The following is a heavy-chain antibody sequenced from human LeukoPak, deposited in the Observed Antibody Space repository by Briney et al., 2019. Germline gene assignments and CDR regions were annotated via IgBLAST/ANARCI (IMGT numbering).Heavy chain of an antibody. CDR2: IYPGDSDT. CDR3: ARGGGYSYGYVGAFDI. CDR1: GYSFTSYW. D-gene: IGHD5-18*01. V-gene: IGHV5-51*01. J-gene: IGHJ3*02. Sequence: GESLKVSCKGSGYSFTSYWIGWVRQMPGKGLEWMGIIYPGDSDTRYSPSFQGQVTISADKSISTAYLQWSSLKASDTAMYYCARGGGYSYGYVGAFDIWGQGTMVTVSS.